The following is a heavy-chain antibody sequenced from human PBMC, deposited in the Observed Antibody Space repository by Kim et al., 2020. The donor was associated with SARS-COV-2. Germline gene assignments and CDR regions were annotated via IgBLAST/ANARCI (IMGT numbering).Heavy chain of an antibody. CDR1: GFTFSSYA. CDR2: ISYGGSNK. V-gene: IGHV3-30*04. J-gene: IGHJ4*02. D-gene: IGHD6-13*01. Sequence: GGSLRLSCAASGFTFSSYAMHWVRQAPGKGLEWVSVISYGGSNKYYADSVKGRFTISRDNSKNTLYLQMNSLRAEDTAVYYCARGRGYSSTTELFGYWGQGTLVTVSS. CDR3: ARGRGYSSTTELFGY.